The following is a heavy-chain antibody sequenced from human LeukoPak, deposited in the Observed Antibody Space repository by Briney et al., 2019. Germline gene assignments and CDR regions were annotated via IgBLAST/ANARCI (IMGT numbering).Heavy chain of an antibody. CDR2: ISSSSTYI. CDR3: ARPYVYYDILTGYYGD. V-gene: IGHV3-21*01. J-gene: IGHJ4*02. D-gene: IGHD3-9*01. Sequence: GGSLRLSCSASGFTFSSYIMNWVRQAPGKGLEWVSSISSSSTYIYYADSVKGRFTISRDNAKNSLYLQMNSLRAEGTAVYYCARPYVYYDILTGYYGDWGQGTLVTVSS. CDR1: GFTFSSYI.